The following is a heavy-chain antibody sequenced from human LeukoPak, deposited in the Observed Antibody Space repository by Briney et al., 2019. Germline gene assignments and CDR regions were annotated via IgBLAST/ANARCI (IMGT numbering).Heavy chain of an antibody. CDR2: ISSSGSTI. CDR1: GFTFSSHE. V-gene: IGHV3-48*03. D-gene: IGHD3-9*01. CDR3: AGRDDILTGYDDY. J-gene: IGHJ4*02. Sequence: GGSLRLSCAASGFTFSSHEMNWVRQAPGKGLEWVSYISSSGSTIYYADSVKGRFTISRDNAKNSLYLQMNSLRAEDTAVYYCAGRDDILTGYDDYWGQGTLVTVSS.